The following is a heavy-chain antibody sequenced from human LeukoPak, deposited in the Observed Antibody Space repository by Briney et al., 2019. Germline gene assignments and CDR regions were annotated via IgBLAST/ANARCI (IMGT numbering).Heavy chain of an antibody. CDR3: ARGGCSSTSCRFPVPRAYWFDP. V-gene: IGHV1-18*01. Sequence: GASVKVSCKASGYTFTSYGISWVRQAPGQGLEWIGWISAYNGNTNYAQKLQGRVTMTTDTSTSTAYMELRSLRSDDTAVYYCARGGCSSTSCRFPVPRAYWFDPWGQGTLVTVSS. J-gene: IGHJ5*02. CDR2: ISAYNGNT. D-gene: IGHD2-2*01. CDR1: GYTFTSYG.